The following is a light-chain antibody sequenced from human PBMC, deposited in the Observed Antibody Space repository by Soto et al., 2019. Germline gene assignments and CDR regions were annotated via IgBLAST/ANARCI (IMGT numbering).Light chain of an antibody. V-gene: IGKV1-9*01. CDR3: QQVNNYPIT. Sequence: DIQLTQSPSFLSASVGDRVTITCRASQGIRNYLAWYQQKPGRAPKLLMYIASTLQTGVPSRFSGSQSGTEFTLTISSLQPEDFATYDCQQVNNYPITVGQGTRLEIK. CDR2: IAS. J-gene: IGKJ5*01. CDR1: QGIRNY.